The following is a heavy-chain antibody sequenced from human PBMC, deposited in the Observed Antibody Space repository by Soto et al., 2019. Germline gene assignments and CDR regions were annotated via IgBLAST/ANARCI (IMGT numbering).Heavy chain of an antibody. CDR2: IIPIFGTA. D-gene: IGHD3-3*01. V-gene: IGHV1-69*13. J-gene: IGHJ5*02. CDR1: GGTFSSYA. CDR3: ARVPETIFGVALNWFDP. Sequence: SVKVSCKASGGTFSSYAISWVRQAPGQGLEWMGGIIPIFGTANYAQKFQGRVTITADESTSTAYMELSSLRSEDTAVYYCARVPETIFGVALNWFDPWGQGTLVTVSS.